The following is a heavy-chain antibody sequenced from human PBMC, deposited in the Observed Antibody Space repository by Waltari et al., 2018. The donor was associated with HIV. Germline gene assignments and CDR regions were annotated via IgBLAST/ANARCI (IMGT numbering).Heavy chain of an antibody. Sequence: EVILVESGGGLVRPGGSLRLSCAASGFRFTDYNMNWVRQGPGNGLEWVASIGSLQNFIQYADSVEGRFTVSRDNARNSLYLQMNSLTAEDTAVYYCARGPPSGWSWFDPWGQGTLVTVSS. CDR2: IGSLQNFI. CDR3: ARGPPSGWSWFDP. J-gene: IGHJ5*02. V-gene: IGHV3-21*01. D-gene: IGHD6-19*01. CDR1: GFRFTDYN.